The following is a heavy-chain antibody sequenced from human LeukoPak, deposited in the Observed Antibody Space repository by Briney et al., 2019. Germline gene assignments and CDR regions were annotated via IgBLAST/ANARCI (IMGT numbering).Heavy chain of an antibody. CDR1: GGTFSSYA. J-gene: IGHJ3*02. CDR2: IIPIFGTA. CDR3: ATRDSMLVPAAIYRRLDAFDI. D-gene: IGHD2-2*02. V-gene: IGHV1-69*13. Sequence: ASVKVSCKASGGTFSSYAISWVRQAPGQGLEWMGGIIPIFGTANYAQKFQGRVTITADESTSTAYMELSSLRSEDTAVYYCATRDSMLVPAAIYRRLDAFDIWGQGTMVTVSS.